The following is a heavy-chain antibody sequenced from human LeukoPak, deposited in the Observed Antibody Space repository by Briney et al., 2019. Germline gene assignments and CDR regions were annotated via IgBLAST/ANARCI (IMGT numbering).Heavy chain of an antibody. CDR3: ARDREGCGGYCSGGSSNGY. CDR1: GYTFTSYG. Sequence: ASVKVSCKASGYTFTSYGISWVRQAPGQGLEWMGGISAYNGNTNYAQKLQGRVTMTTDTSTSTAYMELRSLRSDDTAVYYCARDREGCGGYCSGGSSNGYWGQGTLVTVSS. D-gene: IGHD2-15*01. CDR2: ISAYNGNT. J-gene: IGHJ4*02. V-gene: IGHV1-18*04.